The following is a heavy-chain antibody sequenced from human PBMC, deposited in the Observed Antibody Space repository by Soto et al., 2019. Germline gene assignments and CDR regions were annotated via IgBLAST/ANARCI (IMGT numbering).Heavy chain of an antibody. CDR1: GFTFSSYG. Sequence: PGGSLRLSCAASGFTFSSYGMHWVRQAPGKGLEWVAVISYDGSNKYYADSVKGRFTISRDNSKNTLYLQMNSLRAEDTAVYYCAKDDSSGYYYVDYWGQGTLVTVSS. J-gene: IGHJ4*02. D-gene: IGHD3-22*01. CDR3: AKDDSSGYYYVDY. V-gene: IGHV3-30*18. CDR2: ISYDGSNK.